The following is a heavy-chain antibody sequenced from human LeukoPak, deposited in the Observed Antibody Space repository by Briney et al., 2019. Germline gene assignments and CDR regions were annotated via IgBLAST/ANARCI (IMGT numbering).Heavy chain of an antibody. Sequence: PGGPLRLSCAASGFTVSSNYMSWVRQAPGKGLEWVSIIYSGGSTYYADSVKGRFTISRDNSKNTLYLQMNSLRAEDTAVYYCARDQVVRGLIIEYYYYGMDVWGQGTTVTVSS. V-gene: IGHV3-66*01. CDR1: GFTVSSNY. J-gene: IGHJ6*02. D-gene: IGHD3-10*01. CDR2: IYSGGST. CDR3: ARDQVVRGLIIEYYYYGMDV.